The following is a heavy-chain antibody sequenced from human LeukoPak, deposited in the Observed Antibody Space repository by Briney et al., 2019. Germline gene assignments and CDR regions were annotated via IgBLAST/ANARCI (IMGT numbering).Heavy chain of an antibody. CDR1: GFTVSSNY. CDR2: IYSGGST. Sequence: GGSLRLSCAASGFTVSSNYMSWVRQAPGRGLEWVSVIYSGGSTYYADSVKGGFTISRDNSKNTLHLQMNSLRAEDTAVYYCARGLIQLWLDYWGQGTLVTVSS. D-gene: IGHD5-18*01. V-gene: IGHV3-66*02. CDR3: ARGLIQLWLDY. J-gene: IGHJ4*02.